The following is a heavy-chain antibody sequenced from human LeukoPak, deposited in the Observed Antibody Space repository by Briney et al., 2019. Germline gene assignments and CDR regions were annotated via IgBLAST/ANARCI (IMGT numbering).Heavy chain of an antibody. CDR1: GYTFTSYD. J-gene: IGHJ5*02. CDR3: ARERPPFDP. CDR2: MNPNSGNT. Sequence: ASVKVSCKASGYTFTSYDISWVRQATGQGLEWMGWMNPNSGNTGYAQKFQGRVTITRNTSISTAYMELSSLRSEDTAVYYRARERPPFDPWGQGTLVTVSS. V-gene: IGHV1-8*03.